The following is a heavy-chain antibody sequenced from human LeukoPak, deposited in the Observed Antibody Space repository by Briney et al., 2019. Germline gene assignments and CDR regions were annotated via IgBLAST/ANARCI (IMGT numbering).Heavy chain of an antibody. CDR1: GFTFRGHE. V-gene: IGHV3-48*03. CDR2: IGTSGRTI. D-gene: IGHD3-10*01. CDR3: AGSSPYGYFDY. Sequence: GGSLRLSCAASGFTFRGHELNWVRQAPGKGLEWVSYIGTSGRTIYYADSVKGRFTISRDNAKNSLFLQMNTLRAEDTAVYYPAGSSPYGYFDYWGQGTLVTGSS. J-gene: IGHJ4*02.